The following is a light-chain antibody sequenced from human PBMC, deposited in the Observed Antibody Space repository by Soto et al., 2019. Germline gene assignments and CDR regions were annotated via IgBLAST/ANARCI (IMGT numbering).Light chain of an antibody. CDR3: QQYYSTPWT. CDR2: WAS. Sequence: DIVMTQSPDSLAVSLGERATINCKSSQSVLYNSNNKNYLAWYQQKPGQPPKLLIYWASTRESGVPDRFSGRGSGTDFTLNTSSLQAGDVAIDDCQQYYSTPWTFGQGTKVEIK. CDR1: QSVLYNSNNKNY. V-gene: IGKV4-1*01. J-gene: IGKJ1*01.